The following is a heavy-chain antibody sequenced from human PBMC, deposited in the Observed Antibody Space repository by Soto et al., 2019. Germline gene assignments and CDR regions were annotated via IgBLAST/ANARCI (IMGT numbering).Heavy chain of an antibody. Sequence: QVQLVQSGAEVKKRGSAVNVSCQASGDTFTMCSITWVRQARGQGLEWMGATIPLFGTANYAQKFQGRVTITADKSTSTVYMDLSRLRSDDTAVYYCAQIRVFGVLGGSNYNYGMDVWGLGTTVTVSS. CDR3: AQIRVFGVLGGSNYNYGMDV. CDR1: GDTFTMCS. V-gene: IGHV1-69*06. D-gene: IGHD3-3*01. J-gene: IGHJ6*01. CDR2: TIPLFGTA.